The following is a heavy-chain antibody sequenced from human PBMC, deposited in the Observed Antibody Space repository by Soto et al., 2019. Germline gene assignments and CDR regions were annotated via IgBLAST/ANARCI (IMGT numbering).Heavy chain of an antibody. CDR3: AKDLRTYYDSSGYYS. CDR2: ISYDGSNK. J-gene: IGHJ4*02. D-gene: IGHD3-22*01. CDR1: GFTFSSYG. Sequence: GGSLRLSCAASGFTFSSYGMHWVRQAPGKGLEWVAVISYDGSNKYYADSVKGRFTISRDNSKNTLYLQMNSLRAEDTAVYYCAKDLRTYYDSSGYYSWGQGTLVTVSS. V-gene: IGHV3-30*18.